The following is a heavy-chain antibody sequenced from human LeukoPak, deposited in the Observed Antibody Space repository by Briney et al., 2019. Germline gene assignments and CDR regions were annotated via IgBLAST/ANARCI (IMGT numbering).Heavy chain of an antibody. D-gene: IGHD3-22*01. V-gene: IGHV4-39*07. J-gene: IGHJ6*03. Sequence: SETLSHTCTVSGGSISSSRYYWGWVRQPPGKELEWIGSIYYSGSTHYNPARKSRVTISVDTPKNLFSRKLSSVTAADTAVYYCARDVYDSSGYYGYMDVWGKGTTVTVSS. CDR3: ARDVYDSSGYYGYMDV. CDR2: IYYSGST. CDR1: GGSISSSRYY.